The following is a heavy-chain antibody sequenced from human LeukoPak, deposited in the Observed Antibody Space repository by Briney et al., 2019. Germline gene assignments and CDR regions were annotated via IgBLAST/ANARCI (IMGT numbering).Heavy chain of an antibody. D-gene: IGHD4-17*01. CDR3: ARDGDSGDFVGAFDV. CDR1: GYSISSGYY. CDR2: IYHSGST. V-gene: IGHV4-38-2*02. J-gene: IGHJ3*01. Sequence: SETLSLTCTVSGYSISSGYYWGWIRQPPGKGLEWIGSIYHSGSTYYNPSLKSRVTISVYTSKSLFSLRLTSATAADTAVYYCARDGDSGDFVGAFDVWGQGTLVTVSS.